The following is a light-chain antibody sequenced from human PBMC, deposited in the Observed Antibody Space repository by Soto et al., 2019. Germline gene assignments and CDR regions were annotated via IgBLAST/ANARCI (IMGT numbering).Light chain of an antibody. J-gene: IGKJ4*01. V-gene: IGKV1-27*01. CDR1: QAINNY. CDR3: QKFNAVPT. Sequence: DIQMTQSPSSLSASVGDRVTITCRASQAINNYLAWYQQKPGKVPTLLISAASTLQSGVPSRFSGSGSGTDFTLTISSQQPEDVATYYCQKFNAVPTFGGGTKVEI. CDR2: AAS.